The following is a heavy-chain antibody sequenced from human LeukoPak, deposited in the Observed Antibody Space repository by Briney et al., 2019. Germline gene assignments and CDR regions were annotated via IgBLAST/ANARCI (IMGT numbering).Heavy chain of an antibody. Sequence: TSETLSLTCTVSGDSIISSGYYWSWIRQPPGKGLEWIGYVYHSGSTNYNPSLKSRVTISLDRSKNRFSLKLTSVTAADTAIYYCARDLWRQYFDSWGQGTLVTVSS. CDR1: GDSIISSGYY. D-gene: IGHD3-3*01. J-gene: IGHJ4*02. CDR2: VYHSGST. CDR3: ARDLWRQYFDS. V-gene: IGHV4-30-2*01.